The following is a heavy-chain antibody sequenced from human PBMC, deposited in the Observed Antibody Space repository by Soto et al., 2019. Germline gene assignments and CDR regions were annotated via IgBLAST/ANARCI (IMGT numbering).Heavy chain of an antibody. CDR1: GFTVSNNY. CDR2: IYSGGST. J-gene: IGHJ4*02. Sequence: GGSLRLSCAASGFTVSNNYMSWVRQAPGKGLEWVSVIYSGGSTYYADSVKGRFTISRDRAKNSLSLQMNSLRIEDTAVYYCGKDLSPGGLESWGQGTLVTVSS. D-gene: IGHD3-16*01. V-gene: IGHV3-53*05. CDR3: GKDLSPGGLES.